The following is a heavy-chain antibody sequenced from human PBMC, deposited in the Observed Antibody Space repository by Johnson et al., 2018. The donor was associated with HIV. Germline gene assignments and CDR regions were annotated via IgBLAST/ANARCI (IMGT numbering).Heavy chain of an antibody. V-gene: IGHV3-23*01. D-gene: IGHD5-24*01. CDR2: ITGDGGRT. J-gene: IGHJ3*02. Sequence: VQLLESGGGLVQPGGSLRLSCAASGFTFSTNAMSWVRQAPGKGLEWVSVITGDGGRTHYADSVRGRFIISRDNAKNSLYLQMNSLRAEDTAVYYCAREMAWEDAFDIWGQGTMVTVSS. CDR3: AREMAWEDAFDI. CDR1: GFTFSTNA.